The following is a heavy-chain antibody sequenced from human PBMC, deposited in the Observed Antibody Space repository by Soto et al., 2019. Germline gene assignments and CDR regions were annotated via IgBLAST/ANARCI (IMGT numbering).Heavy chain of an antibody. D-gene: IGHD2-2*01. CDR3: ARLTNSNTWPVFDY. J-gene: IGHJ4*02. V-gene: IGHV1-69*12. Sequence: QVQLVQSGAEVKKPGSSVKVSCRASGGTFYRSSIIWVRQAPGQGLEWMGGINPMFGTGNSPQKFQGRVTMTADEPTGTVYMEMSSLRADDTAVYYCARLTNSNTWPVFDYWGQGTLVTVSS. CDR2: INPMFGTG. CDR1: GGTFYRSS.